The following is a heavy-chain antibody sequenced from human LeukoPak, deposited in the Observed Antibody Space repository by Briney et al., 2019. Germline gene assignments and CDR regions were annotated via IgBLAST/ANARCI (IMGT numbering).Heavy chain of an antibody. CDR1: GYTFTSYY. CDR2: INPSGGST. J-gene: IGHJ4*02. Sequence: ASVKVSCKASGYTFTSYYMHWVRQAPGQGLEWMGIINPSGGSTSYAQKFQGRVTMTTDTSTSTAYMELRSLRSDDTAVYYCARDSGIAVAGDYWGQGTLVTVSS. CDR3: ARDSGIAVAGDY. V-gene: IGHV1-46*01. D-gene: IGHD6-19*01.